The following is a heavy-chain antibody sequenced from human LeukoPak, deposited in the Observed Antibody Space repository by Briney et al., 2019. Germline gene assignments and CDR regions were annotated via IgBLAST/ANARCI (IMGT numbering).Heavy chain of an antibody. CDR2: IYYSGST. Sequence: SETLSLTCTVSGGSISSGDYYWSWIRQPPGKGLEWIGYIYYSGSTYYNPSLKSRVTISVDTSKNQFSLQLNSVTPEDTAVYYCARDWSLGLELLWFGELLPSYGMDVWGQGTTVTVSS. J-gene: IGHJ6*02. V-gene: IGHV4-30-4*01. D-gene: IGHD3-10*01. CDR3: ARDWSLGLELLWFGELLPSYGMDV. CDR1: GGSISSGDYY.